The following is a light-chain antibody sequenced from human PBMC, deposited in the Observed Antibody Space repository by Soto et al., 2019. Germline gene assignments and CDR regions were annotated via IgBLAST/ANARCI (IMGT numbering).Light chain of an antibody. CDR3: AAWDDSLNGYV. V-gene: IGLV1-44*01. J-gene: IGLJ1*01. CDR2: NNS. Sequence: SVLTQPPSASGTPGQRVTISCSGSGSNIGSNTVNWYQQLPGTAPKLLIYNNSQRPSGVPDRFSGSKSGTSASLAISGLQSDIEADYYCAAWDDSLNGYVFGIGTKVTVL. CDR1: GSNIGSNT.